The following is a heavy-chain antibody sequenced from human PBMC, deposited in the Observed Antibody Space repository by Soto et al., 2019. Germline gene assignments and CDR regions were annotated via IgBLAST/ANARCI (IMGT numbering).Heavy chain of an antibody. Sequence: ASVKVSCKASGYTFTSYYMHWVRQAPGQGLEWMGIINPSGGSTSYAQKFQGRVTMNRDTSTSTVYMELSSLRSEDTAVYYCARDLGRGNSYGYDWGQGTLVTVSS. CDR1: GYTFTSYY. J-gene: IGHJ4*02. CDR2: INPSGGST. CDR3: ARDLGRGNSYGYD. D-gene: IGHD5-18*01. V-gene: IGHV1-46*01.